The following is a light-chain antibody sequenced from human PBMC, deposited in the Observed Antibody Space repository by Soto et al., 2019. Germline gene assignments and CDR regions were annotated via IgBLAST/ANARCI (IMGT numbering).Light chain of an antibody. J-gene: IGLJ3*02. CDR1: SSDVGGYNY. V-gene: IGLV2-14*01. CDR2: EVS. CDR3: RSYTSSSTV. Sequence: QSALTQPASVSGSPGQSITISCTGTSSDVGGYNYVSWYQQHPGKAPKLMIYEVSNRPSGVSNRFSGSKSGNTASLTISGRQAEDEADYYCRSYTSSSTVFGGGTKLPVL.